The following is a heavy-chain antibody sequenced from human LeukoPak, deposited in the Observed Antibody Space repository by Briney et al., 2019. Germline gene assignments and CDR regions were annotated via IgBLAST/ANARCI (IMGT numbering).Heavy chain of an antibody. Sequence: GGSLRLSCAASGFTFSNYNMNWVRQAPGKGLEWVSSISSSSTYIYYEDSVKGRFTISRDNAKNSLYLQVNSLRAEDTAVYYCARLGYCSGGSCSNGFDIWGQGTMVTVSS. J-gene: IGHJ3*02. CDR2: ISSSSTYI. CDR1: GFTFSNYN. CDR3: ARLGYCSGGSCSNGFDI. V-gene: IGHV3-21*01. D-gene: IGHD2-15*01.